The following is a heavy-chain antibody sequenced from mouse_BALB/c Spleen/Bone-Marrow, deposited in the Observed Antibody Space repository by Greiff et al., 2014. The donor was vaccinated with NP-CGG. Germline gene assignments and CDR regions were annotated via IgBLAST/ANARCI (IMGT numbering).Heavy chain of an antibody. D-gene: IGHD2-4*01. V-gene: IGHV14-3*02. J-gene: IGHJ1*01. CDR2: IDPANGNT. Sequence: EVQVVESGAELVKPGASVKLSCTASGFNIKDIYMHWVKQRPEQGLEWIGRIDPANGNTKYDPKFQGKATITADTSSNTAYLQLSSLTSEDTAVYYCARYDYGWYFSVWGAGTTVTVSS. CDR1: GFNIKDIY. CDR3: ARYDYGWYFSV.